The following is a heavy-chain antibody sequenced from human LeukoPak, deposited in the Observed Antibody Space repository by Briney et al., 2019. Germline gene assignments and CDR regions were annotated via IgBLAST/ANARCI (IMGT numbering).Heavy chain of an antibody. CDR1: GFTFSSYS. CDR2: ISSSSSYI. V-gene: IGHV3-21*01. Sequence: GGSLRLSCAASGFTFSSYSMNWVRQAPGKGREWVSSISSSSSYIYYADSVKGRFTISRDNAKNSLYLQMNSPRAEDTAVYYCASMPKWNWNDVHYYYYMDVWGKGTTVTISS. J-gene: IGHJ6*03. CDR3: ASMPKWNWNDVHYYYYMDV. D-gene: IGHD1-1*01.